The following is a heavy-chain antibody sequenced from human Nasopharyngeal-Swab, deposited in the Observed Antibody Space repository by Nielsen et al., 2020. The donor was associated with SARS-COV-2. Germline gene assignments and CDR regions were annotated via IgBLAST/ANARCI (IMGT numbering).Heavy chain of an antibody. CDR2: ISGNGHTT. CDR1: GFTFSSYA. Sequence: GESLKISCAASGFTFSSYAMSWVRQVQGKGLAWVSAISGNGHTTYYAASVRGRFTISRDNSKTTLFLQMDSLRVEDTAIYYCARDWEDVVGVTATVDYCGLGTLVTVSS. CDR3: ARDWEDVVGVTATVDY. D-gene: IGHD2-15*01. J-gene: IGHJ4*02. V-gene: IGHV3-23*01.